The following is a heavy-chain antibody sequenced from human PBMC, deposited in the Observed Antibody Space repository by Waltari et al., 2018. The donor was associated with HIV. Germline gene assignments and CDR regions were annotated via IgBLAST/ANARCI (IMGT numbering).Heavy chain of an antibody. D-gene: IGHD3-16*02. CDR1: GYTFTNYA. Sequence: QVQLVQSRAEVKRPGASVKVSCKTSGYTFTNYAVHWVRQAPGQRLESMGWINVGNSKTQYSQKFQGRLTITRDTSASVAYMELTRLKSEDTAVYFCAREGAGDIYYLEYWGQGILVTVSS. V-gene: IGHV1-3*01. CDR3: AREGAGDIYYLEY. J-gene: IGHJ4*02. CDR2: INVGNSKT.